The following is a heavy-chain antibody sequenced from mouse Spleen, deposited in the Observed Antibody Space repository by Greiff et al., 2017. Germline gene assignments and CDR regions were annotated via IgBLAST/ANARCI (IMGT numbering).Heavy chain of an antibody. V-gene: IGHV5-9-1*01. J-gene: IGHJ3*01. CDR1: GFTFSSYA. CDR3: AKTGGFAY. D-gene: IGHD4-1*01. Sequence: DVRLVESGGGLVKPGGSLKLSCAASGFTFSSYAMSWVRQTPERRLEWVATISSGGSYTYYPDSVKGRFTISRDNAKNTLYLQMSSLRSEDTAMYYCAKTGGFAYWGQGTLVTVSA. CDR2: ISSGGSYT.